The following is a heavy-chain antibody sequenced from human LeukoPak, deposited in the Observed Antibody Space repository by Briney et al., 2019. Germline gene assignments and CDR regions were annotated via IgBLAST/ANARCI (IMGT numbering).Heavy chain of an antibody. CDR2: IYYSGST. D-gene: IGHD1-1*01. V-gene: IGHV4-39*07. CDR1: GGSISSSSYY. J-gene: IGHJ3*02. Sequence: SETLSLTCTVSGGSISSSSYYWGWIRQPPGKGLEWIGSIYYSGSTYYNPSLKSRVTISVDTSKNQFSLKLSSVTAADTAVYYCASERPHWKAFDIWGQGTMVTVSS. CDR3: ASERPHWKAFDI.